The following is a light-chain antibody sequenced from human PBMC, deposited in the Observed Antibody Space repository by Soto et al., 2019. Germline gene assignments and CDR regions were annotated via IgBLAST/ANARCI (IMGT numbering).Light chain of an antibody. Sequence: DIQMTQSPSSLSASVGDRVTITCRASQSISNYLNWYQQKPGKAPKLLIYDASILQSGVPSRFSGSGSGIDFTLTIRSLQSEDFASYYCQQGYTTRITFGQGTRLEIK. J-gene: IGKJ5*01. CDR3: QQGYTTRIT. CDR2: DAS. CDR1: QSISNY. V-gene: IGKV1-39*01.